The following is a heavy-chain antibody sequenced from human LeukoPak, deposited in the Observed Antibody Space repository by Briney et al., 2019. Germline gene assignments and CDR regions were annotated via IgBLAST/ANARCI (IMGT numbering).Heavy chain of an antibody. CDR1: GFTFSNAW. CDR2: IKSKTDGGTT. V-gene: IGHV3-15*01. Sequence: GGSLRLSCAASGFTFSNAWMSWVRQAPGKGLEWVGRIKSKTDGGTTDYAAPVKGRFTISRDDSKNTLYLQMNSLKTEDTAVYYCTTDLVYGDYVFDYWGQGTLVTVSS. CDR3: TTDLVYGDYVFDY. J-gene: IGHJ4*02. D-gene: IGHD4-17*01.